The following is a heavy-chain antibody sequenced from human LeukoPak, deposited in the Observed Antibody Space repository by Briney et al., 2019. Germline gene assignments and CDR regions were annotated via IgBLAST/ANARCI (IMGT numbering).Heavy chain of an antibody. J-gene: IGHJ4*02. D-gene: IGHD3-22*01. Sequence: ASVKVSCKASGYTFTGHYMHWVRQAPGQGLEWMGWINPNSGGTNYAQKFQGRVTMTRDTSISTAYMELSRLRSDDTAVYYCARDRVTSYYDSSGYYGWGQGTLVTVSS. CDR1: GYTFTGHY. V-gene: IGHV1-2*02. CDR2: INPNSGGT. CDR3: ARDRVTSYYDSSGYYG.